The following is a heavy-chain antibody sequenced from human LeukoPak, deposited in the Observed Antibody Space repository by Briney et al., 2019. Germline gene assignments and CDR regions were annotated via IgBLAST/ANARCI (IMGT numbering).Heavy chain of an antibody. J-gene: IGHJ4*02. CDR3: ANNMLRYFDWLLSGVEGFDY. CDR1: GFTFSSYA. V-gene: IGHV3-23*01. Sequence: GGSLRLSCAASGFTFSSYAMSWVRPAPGKGLEWVSAISGSGGSTYYADSVKGRFTISRDNSKNTLYLQMNSLRAEDTAVYYCANNMLRYFDWLLSGVEGFDYWGQGTLVTVSS. CDR2: ISGSGGST. D-gene: IGHD3-9*01.